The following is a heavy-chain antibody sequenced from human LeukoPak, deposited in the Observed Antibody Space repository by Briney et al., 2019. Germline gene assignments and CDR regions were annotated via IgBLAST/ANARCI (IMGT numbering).Heavy chain of an antibody. CDR1: GGSISSYY. CDR3: ARATYYYDSSGYNHAFDI. CDR2: IYYSGST. V-gene: IGHV4-59*01. Sequence: ETLSLTCTVSGGSISSYYWSWIRQPPGRGLEWIGYIYYSGSTNYNPSLKSRVTISVDTSKNQFSLKLSSVTAADTAVYYCARATYYYDSSGYNHAFDIWGQGTMVTVSS. J-gene: IGHJ3*02. D-gene: IGHD3-22*01.